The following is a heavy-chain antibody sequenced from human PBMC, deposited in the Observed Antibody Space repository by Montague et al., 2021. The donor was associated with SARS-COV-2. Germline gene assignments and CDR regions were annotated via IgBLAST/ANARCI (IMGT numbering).Heavy chain of an antibody. CDR3: ARHVPSGYTFGLDAFDL. CDR2: VYYTGSN. J-gene: IGHJ3*01. D-gene: IGHD5-18*01. V-gene: IGHV4-39*01. CDR1: GGSINSTTYY. Sequence: SETLSLTCTVSGGSINSTTYYWAWIRQPPGKGLEWIGSVYYTGSNYYNPSLQSRGTMSVDTSKKQFSLKLSSVTAADTGVYYCARHVPSGYTFGLDAFDLWGQGTMVAVS.